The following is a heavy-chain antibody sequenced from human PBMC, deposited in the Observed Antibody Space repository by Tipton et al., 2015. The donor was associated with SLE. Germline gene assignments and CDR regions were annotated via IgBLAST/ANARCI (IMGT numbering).Heavy chain of an antibody. J-gene: IGHJ1*01. CDR2: INPSGGST. CDR3: AREGGDYGDYEYFQH. D-gene: IGHD4-17*01. CDR1: GYTFTSYY. Sequence: QLVQSGAEVKKPGASVKVSCMASGYTFTSYYMHWVRQAPGQGLEWMGIINPSGGSTSYAQTFQGRVTMTRDTSTSTVYMELSSLRSEDTAVYYCAREGGDYGDYEYFQHWGQGTLVTVSS. V-gene: IGHV1-46*01.